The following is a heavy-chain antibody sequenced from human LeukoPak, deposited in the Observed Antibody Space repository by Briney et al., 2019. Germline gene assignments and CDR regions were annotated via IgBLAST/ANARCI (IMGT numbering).Heavy chain of an antibody. D-gene: IGHD6-6*01. CDR3: ARGRDSSSSLGYYYYYMDV. CDR1: GGSCSGYY. V-gene: IGHV4-34*01. J-gene: IGHJ6*03. Sequence: SETLSLXCAVYGGSCSGYYWSWIRRPPGKGLESIGEINHSGSTNYNPSLKSRVTISVDTSKNQFSLKLSSVTAADTAVYYCARGRDSSSSLGYYYYYMDVWGKGTTVTVSS. CDR2: INHSGST.